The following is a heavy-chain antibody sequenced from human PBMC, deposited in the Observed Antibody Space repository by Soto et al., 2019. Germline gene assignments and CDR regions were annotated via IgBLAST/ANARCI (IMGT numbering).Heavy chain of an antibody. CDR2: MNPNSGNT. J-gene: IGHJ6*02. D-gene: IGHD1-1*01. V-gene: IGHV1-8*01. Sequence: QVQLVQSGAEVKKPGASVKVSCKASGYTFTSYDINWVRQATGQGLEWMGWMNPNSGNTGYAQEFEGRVTMTRKTSISTAYMELSSLRSEDTAVYYCARERTGTSSMDVWGQGTTVTVSS. CDR1: GYTFTSYD. CDR3: ARERTGTSSMDV.